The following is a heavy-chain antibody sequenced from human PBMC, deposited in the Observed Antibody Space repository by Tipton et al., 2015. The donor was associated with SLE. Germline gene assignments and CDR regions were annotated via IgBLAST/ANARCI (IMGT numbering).Heavy chain of an antibody. CDR1: GFPFSSYA. V-gene: IGHV3-30*04. Sequence: SLRLSCAASGFPFSSYAMHWVRKAPGKGLVWVTVISYDGSNKYYADSVKGRFTISRDNSKNTLYLQMNSLRAEDTAVYYCARDGFITAAGPFYFDYWGQGTLVTVSS. D-gene: IGHD6-13*01. J-gene: IGHJ4*02. CDR3: ARDGFITAAGPFYFDY. CDR2: ISYDGSNK.